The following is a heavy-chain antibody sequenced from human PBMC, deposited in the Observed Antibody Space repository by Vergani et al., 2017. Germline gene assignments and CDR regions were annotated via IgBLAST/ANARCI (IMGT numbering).Heavy chain of an antibody. J-gene: IGHJ3*02. CDR1: GYSISRGYY. D-gene: IGHD3-16*01. CDR2: VFRSGSA. V-gene: IGHV4-38-2*02. Sequence: QVQLQESGPGLVMPSETLSVTCSVSGYSISRGYYWGWIRQLPGKGLDWIATVFRSGSAYYNPSLRRRVTSSVETSKNHFSLRLTTLTAADTTVYYGARQFWVSQRVGAFETWGRGTEVSVSS. CDR3: ARQFWVSQRVGAFET.